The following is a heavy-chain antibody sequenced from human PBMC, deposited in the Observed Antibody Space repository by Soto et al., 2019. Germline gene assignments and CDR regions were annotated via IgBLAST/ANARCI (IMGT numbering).Heavy chain of an antibody. J-gene: IGHJ3*02. CDR3: ARRGVSSGYYSPFDAFDI. CDR2: IYPGDSDT. D-gene: IGHD3-22*01. V-gene: IGHV5-51*01. CDR1: GYSFTSYW. Sequence: PGESLKISCKGSGYSFTSYWIGWVRQMPGKGLEWMGIIYPGDSDTRYSPSFQGQVTISADKSISTAYLQWSSLKASDTAMYYCARRGVSSGYYSPFDAFDIWGQGTMVTVSS.